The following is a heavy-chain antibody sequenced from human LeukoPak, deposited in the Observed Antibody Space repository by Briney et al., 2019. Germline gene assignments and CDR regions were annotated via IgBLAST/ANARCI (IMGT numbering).Heavy chain of an antibody. CDR2: ISAYNGNT. Sequence: ASVKVSCKASGYTFTSYGISWVRQAPGQGLEWMGWISAYNGNTNYAQKLQGRVTMTTDTSTSTAYMELRSLRSDDTAVYYCARALERPDYYDSSGYGYWGQGTLVTVSS. CDR1: GYTFTSYG. CDR3: ARALERPDYYDSSGYGY. V-gene: IGHV1-18*01. D-gene: IGHD3-22*01. J-gene: IGHJ4*02.